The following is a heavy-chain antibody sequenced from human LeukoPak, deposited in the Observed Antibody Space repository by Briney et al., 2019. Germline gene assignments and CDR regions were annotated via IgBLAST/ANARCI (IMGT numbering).Heavy chain of an antibody. V-gene: IGHV3-33*01. CDR1: GFSFRSYG. D-gene: IGHD3-22*01. CDR2: TWYDGSNN. J-gene: IGHJ4*02. Sequence: GRSLRLSCAASGFSFRSYGMHWVRQAPGKGLEWVAVTWYDGSNNYYADSVKGRLTISRDNSKNTLYLQMNSLRAEDTAVYYCARDLGWRSGYYSDYWGQGTLVTVSS. CDR3: ARDLGWRSGYYSDY.